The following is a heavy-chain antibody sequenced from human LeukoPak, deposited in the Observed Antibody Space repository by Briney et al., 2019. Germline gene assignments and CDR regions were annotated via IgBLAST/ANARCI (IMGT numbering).Heavy chain of an antibody. D-gene: IGHD5-12*01. V-gene: IGHV4-4*07. CDR2: ISASGST. J-gene: IGHJ6*03. CDR3: ARVTVATTTRDYYNMDV. Sequence: SETLSLTCTVSGGSFSSNYWSWIRQPAGKGLEWIGRISASGSTNYNPSLKSRVTMSVDTSKNQFSLRLSSVTAADTAVYYCARVTVATTTRDYYNMDVWGKGTTVTVSS. CDR1: GGSFSSNY.